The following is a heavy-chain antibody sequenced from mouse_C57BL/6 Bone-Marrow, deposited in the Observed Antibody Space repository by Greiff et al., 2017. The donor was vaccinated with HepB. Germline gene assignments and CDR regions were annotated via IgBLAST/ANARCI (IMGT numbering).Heavy chain of an antibody. Sequence: QVQLQQSGAELVRPGASVTLSCTASGSTFSDYEMHWVKQTPVPGLEWIGAIDPETGGTAYNQKFKGKAILTADKSSSTAYMELRSLTSEDSAVYYCTRRRAQAAWFAYWGQGTLVTVSA. CDR1: GSTFSDYE. CDR2: IDPETGGT. J-gene: IGHJ3*01. D-gene: IGHD3-2*02. V-gene: IGHV1-15*01. CDR3: TRRRAQAAWFAY.